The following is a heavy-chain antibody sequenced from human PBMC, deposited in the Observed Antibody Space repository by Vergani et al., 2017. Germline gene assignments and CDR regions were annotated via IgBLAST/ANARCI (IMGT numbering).Heavy chain of an antibody. CDR3: ARRYCSSTSCYRGGYYYYYMDV. Sequence: EVQLVQSGAEVKKPGESLKISCKGSGYSFTSYWIGWVRQMPGKGLEWMGIIYPGDSDTRYSPSFQGQVTISADKSISTAYLQWSSLKASDTAMYYCARRYCSSTSCYRGGYYYYYMDVWGKXP. J-gene: IGHJ6*03. D-gene: IGHD2-2*02. CDR1: GYSFTSYW. CDR2: IYPGDSDT. V-gene: IGHV5-51*03.